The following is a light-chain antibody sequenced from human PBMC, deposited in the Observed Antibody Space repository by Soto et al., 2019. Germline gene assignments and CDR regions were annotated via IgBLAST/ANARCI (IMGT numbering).Light chain of an antibody. Sequence: EIVMTQSPATLYVSPGEEDTLSCRASQSLTSNLAWYQQKPGQAPRLLIYGASTMATGVPARLSGGGAGTEFTHTLSSGQSEDFAVYYGHYYNGWPLTCGPGTKVDI. CDR1: QSLTSN. CDR2: GAS. CDR3: HYYNGWPLT. J-gene: IGKJ3*01. V-gene: IGKV3-15*01.